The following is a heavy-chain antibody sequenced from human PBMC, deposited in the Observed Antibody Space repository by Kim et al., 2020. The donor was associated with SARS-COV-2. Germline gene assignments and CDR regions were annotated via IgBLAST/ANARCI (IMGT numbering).Heavy chain of an antibody. CDR3: TRDRPSGFGSSPDY. J-gene: IGHJ4*02. Sequence: GGSLRLSCAASGFTFSDFYMSWIRQAPGKGLQWVSYISSSGSTIYYADSVKGRFIISRDNAKNSLYLQMNSLRAEDTAVYYCTRDRPSGFGSSPDYWGQGTLVTVSS. CDR2: ISSSGSTI. D-gene: IGHD3-10*01. CDR1: GFTFSDFY. V-gene: IGHV3-11*01.